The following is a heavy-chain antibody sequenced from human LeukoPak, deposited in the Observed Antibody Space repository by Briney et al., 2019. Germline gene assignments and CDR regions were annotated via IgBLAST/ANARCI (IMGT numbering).Heavy chain of an antibody. V-gene: IGHV1-8*01. D-gene: IGHD6-13*01. J-gene: IGHJ5*02. CDR1: GYTFTSYD. Sequence: ASVKVSCKASGYTFTSYDINWVRQATGQGLEWMGWMNPNSGNTGYAQKFQGRVTMTRNTSISTAYMELGSLRSEDTAVYYCARAHSSSWYVGTAYNWFDPWGQGTLVTVSS. CDR2: MNPNSGNT. CDR3: ARAHSSSWYVGTAYNWFDP.